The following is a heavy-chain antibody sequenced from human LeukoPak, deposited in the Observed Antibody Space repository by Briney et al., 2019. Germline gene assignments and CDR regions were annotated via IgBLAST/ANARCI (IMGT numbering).Heavy chain of an antibody. D-gene: IGHD6-19*01. V-gene: IGHV4-59*01. CDR1: GGSISSYY. CDR2: IYYSGSP. CDR3: ARDGVAVIDAFDI. Sequence: PSETLSLTCSVSGGSISSYYWSWIRQPPGKGLEWIGYIYYSGSPNYNPSLKSRVNISVDTSKNQVYLKLSSVTAADTAVDYCARDGVAVIDAFDIWGKGTRVSVSS. J-gene: IGHJ3*02.